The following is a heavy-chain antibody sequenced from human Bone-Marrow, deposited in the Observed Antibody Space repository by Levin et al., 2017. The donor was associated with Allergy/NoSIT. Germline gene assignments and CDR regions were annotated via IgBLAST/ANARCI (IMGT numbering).Heavy chain of an antibody. Sequence: SGPTLVKPTETLTLTCTVSGFSLSNSRMGVSWIRQPPGKALEWLAHIFSNAEKSYSISMKNRLTISKDTSRSQVVLTMTNMDPADTATYYCARIPWLVVGGYGMDVWGQGTTVTVSS. CDR3: ARIPWLVVGGYGMDV. D-gene: IGHD6-19*01. V-gene: IGHV2-26*01. J-gene: IGHJ6*02. CDR2: IFSNAEK. CDR1: GFSLSNSRMG.